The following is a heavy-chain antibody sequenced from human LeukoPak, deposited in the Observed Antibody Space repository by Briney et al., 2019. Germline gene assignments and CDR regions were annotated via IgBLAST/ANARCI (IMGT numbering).Heavy chain of an antibody. Sequence: GGSLRLSCAASGFTFSSYAMHWVRQAPGKGLEWVAVISYDGSNKYYADSVKGRFTISRDNSKNTLYLQMSSLRAEDTAVYYCARVAAAGPYYCYGMDVWGQGTTVTVSS. D-gene: IGHD6-13*01. CDR3: ARVAAAGPYYCYGMDV. CDR1: GFTFSSYA. V-gene: IGHV3-30-3*01. J-gene: IGHJ6*02. CDR2: ISYDGSNK.